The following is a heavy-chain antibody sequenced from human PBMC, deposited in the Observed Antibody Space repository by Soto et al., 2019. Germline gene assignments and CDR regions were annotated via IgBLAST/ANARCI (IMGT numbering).Heavy chain of an antibody. CDR1: GGSVSSGSYY. CDR2: IYSSGST. Sequence: SETLSLTCAVSGGSVSSGSYYWSWIRQPPGKGLEWIGYIYSSGSTSYNPSLKSRVTISVDTSKNQFSLKLSSVTAADTAVYYCARDGDGYNYWGQGTLVTVSS. J-gene: IGHJ4*02. D-gene: IGHD5-12*01. V-gene: IGHV4-61*01. CDR3: ARDGDGYNY.